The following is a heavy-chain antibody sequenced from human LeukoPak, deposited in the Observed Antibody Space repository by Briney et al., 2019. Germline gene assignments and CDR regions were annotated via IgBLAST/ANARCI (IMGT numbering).Heavy chain of an antibody. Sequence: SGPALFKPTPTLTLSRTFGWFSLSTSEMCVSWIRQPPGKALEWLARIDWDDDKYYSTSLKTRLTISKDTSKNQVVLTLTNMDPVNPATYYCARIRSTGNHLHLWGRGTLVTVSS. J-gene: IGHJ1*01. CDR3: ARIRSTGNHLHL. CDR1: WFSLSTSEMC. V-gene: IGHV2-70*11. D-gene: IGHD1-14*01. CDR2: IDWDDDK.